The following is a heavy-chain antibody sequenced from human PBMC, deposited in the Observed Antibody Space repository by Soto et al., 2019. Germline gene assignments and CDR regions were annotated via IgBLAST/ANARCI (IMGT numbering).Heavy chain of an antibody. CDR1: GFICSSYD. Sequence: GGSLRLSCAASGFICSSYDMSWVRQAPGKGLEWVSTILVDGRTFYVDSVKGRFTISRDSSKNTVYLQMNSLTAGDTALHYCAKATATGGGAFDICGQGTMVTVSS. CDR2: ILVDGRT. D-gene: IGHD2-8*02. V-gene: IGHV3-23*01. CDR3: AKATATGGGAFDI. J-gene: IGHJ3*02.